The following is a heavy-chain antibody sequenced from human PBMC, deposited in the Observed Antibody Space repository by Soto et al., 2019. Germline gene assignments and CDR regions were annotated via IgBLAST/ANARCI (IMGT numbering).Heavy chain of an antibody. V-gene: IGHV4-59*01. CDR3: ARVDAIGWGVAGFPYFDY. Sequence: SETLSLTCTVSGDSINPYYWSWIRQPPGKGLEWIGYIYYSGSTNYNPSLKSRVTISVDTSKNQFSLKLSSVTAADTAVYYCARVDAIGWGVAGFPYFDYWGQGTLVTVSS. J-gene: IGHJ4*02. CDR1: GDSINPYY. D-gene: IGHD6-19*01. CDR2: IYYSGST.